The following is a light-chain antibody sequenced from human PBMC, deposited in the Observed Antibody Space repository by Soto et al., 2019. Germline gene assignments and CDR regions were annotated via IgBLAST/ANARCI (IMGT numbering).Light chain of an antibody. J-gene: IGLJ1*01. Sequence: QFVLTQPRSVSGSPGQSVTISCTGTSSDVGGHNYVSWYQQHPGKAPKLMISSVSKRPSGVPDRFSGSKSGNTASLTISGLQAEDEAHYYCCSYAGSYTYVFGTGTKVTVL. V-gene: IGLV2-11*01. CDR2: SVS. CDR3: CSYAGSYTYV. CDR1: SSDVGGHNY.